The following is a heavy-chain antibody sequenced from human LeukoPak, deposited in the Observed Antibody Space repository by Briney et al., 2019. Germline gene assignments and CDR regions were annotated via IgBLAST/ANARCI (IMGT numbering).Heavy chain of an antibody. D-gene: IGHD6-19*01. CDR2: IIPIFGTA. V-gene: IGHV1-69*13. J-gene: IGHJ5*02. CDR3: ARGPGSGWYNWFDP. CDR1: GGTFSSYA. Sequence: GASVKVSCKASGGTFSSYAISWVRQAPGQGLEWMGGIIPIFGTANYAQKFQGRVTITADESTSTAYMELSSLRSEDTAVYYCARGPGSGWYNWFDPWGQGTLVTVSS.